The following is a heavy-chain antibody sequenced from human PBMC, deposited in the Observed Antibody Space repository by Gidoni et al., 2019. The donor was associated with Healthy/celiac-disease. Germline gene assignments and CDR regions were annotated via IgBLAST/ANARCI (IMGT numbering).Heavy chain of an antibody. CDR1: GFTLSSYG. D-gene: IGHD6-13*01. CDR3: AGSSWYGYYGMDV. CDR2: ISYDGSNK. V-gene: IGHV3-30*03. Sequence: QVQLVESGGGVVQPGRSLRLSCAASGFTLSSYGMHWVRQAPGKGLEWVAVISYDGSNKYYADSVKGRFTISRDNSKNTLYLQMNSLRAEDTAVYYCAGSSWYGYYGMDVWGQGTTVTVSS. J-gene: IGHJ6*02.